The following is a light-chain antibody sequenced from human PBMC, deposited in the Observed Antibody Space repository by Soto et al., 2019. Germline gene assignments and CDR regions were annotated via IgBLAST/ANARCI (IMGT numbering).Light chain of an antibody. J-gene: IGKJ1*01. Sequence: DIQMTQSPSAMSAAVGDRVPITCRARQGIINYLTWFQQRPGKVPKRLIYAASNLQSGVPSRFSGCGYGTAFTLTITSLQPEDSATYYCVQHHTYPWAFGRGTKVVLK. V-gene: IGKV1-17*03. CDR2: AAS. CDR1: QGIINY. CDR3: VQHHTYPWA.